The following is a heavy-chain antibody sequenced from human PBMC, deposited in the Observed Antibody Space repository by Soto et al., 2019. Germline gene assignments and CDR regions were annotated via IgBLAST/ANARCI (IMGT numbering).Heavy chain of an antibody. J-gene: IGHJ3*02. V-gene: IGHV3-13*01. CDR2: IGTAGDT. D-gene: IGHD5-18*01. CDR1: GFTFSSYD. CDR3: ARMRLLVDTAMVTAPLGAFDI. Sequence: PGGSLRLSCAASGFTFSSYDMHWVRQATGKGLEWVSAIGTAGDTYYPGSVKGRFTISRENAKNSLYLQMNSLRAEDTAVYYCARMRLLVDTAMVTAPLGAFDIWGQGTMVTVSS.